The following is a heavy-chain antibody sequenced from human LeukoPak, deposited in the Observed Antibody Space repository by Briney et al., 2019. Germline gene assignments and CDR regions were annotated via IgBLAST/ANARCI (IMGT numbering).Heavy chain of an antibody. Sequence: GGSLRLSCAASKFTFSTYYTPWVRQAPGKGLVWVSRIKTDGSSTVYADSVKGRFTISRDNAKNTLYLQMNSLRADDTAVYYCVRGATYIYGPFDYWGQGTLVTVSS. V-gene: IGHV3-74*03. CDR3: VRGATYIYGPFDY. D-gene: IGHD3-10*01. CDR1: KFTFSTYY. CDR2: IKTDGSST. J-gene: IGHJ4*02.